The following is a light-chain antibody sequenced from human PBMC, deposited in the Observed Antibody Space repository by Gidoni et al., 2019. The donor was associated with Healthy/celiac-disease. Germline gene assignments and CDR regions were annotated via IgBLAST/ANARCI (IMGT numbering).Light chain of an antibody. CDR2: KAS. J-gene: IGKJ4*01. Sequence: DIQMTQSPSTLSASVGDRVTITCRASPSISSWLAWYQQKPGKAPKLLIYKASSLESGVPSRFSGSGSGTEFTLTISSLQPDDFATYYCQQYKSYPLTCGGGTKVEIK. CDR1: PSISSW. V-gene: IGKV1-5*03. CDR3: QQYKSYPLT.